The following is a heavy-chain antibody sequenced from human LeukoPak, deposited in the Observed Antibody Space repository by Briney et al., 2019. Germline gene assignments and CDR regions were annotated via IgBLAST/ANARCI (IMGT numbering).Heavy chain of an antibody. D-gene: IGHD1-14*01. J-gene: IGHJ4*02. CDR2: VSPSGNTT. CDR3: ARESRYRDYFDY. Sequence: AGSLRLSCAASGFTFSTYAISWVRQAPGKGLEWVSGVSPSGNTTYYPDSVKGRFAISRDDAKNTMYLQMNSVRADDTAVYYCARESRYRDYFDYWGQGTMVTVSS. CDR1: GFTFSTYA. V-gene: IGHV3-23*01.